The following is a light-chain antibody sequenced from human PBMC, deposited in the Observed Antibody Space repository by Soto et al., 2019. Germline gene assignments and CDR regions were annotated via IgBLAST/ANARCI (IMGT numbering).Light chain of an antibody. V-gene: IGKV3-15*01. J-gene: IGKJ1*01. CDR1: QSVNSN. CDR2: GTS. CDR3: QQYNNWHPWT. Sequence: EILLTQSPATLSLSPGERATLSCRASQSVNSNLAWYQQKPGQATRLLIYGTSTRANGIPARFSGSGSGTEFTLTISSLQSEDFAVYYCQQYNNWHPWTFGQGTKVDIK.